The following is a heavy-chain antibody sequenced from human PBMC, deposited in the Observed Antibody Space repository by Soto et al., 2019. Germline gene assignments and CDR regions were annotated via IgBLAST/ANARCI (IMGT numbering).Heavy chain of an antibody. J-gene: IGHJ6*03. D-gene: IGHD4-17*01. CDR2: ISSSGSTI. CDR1: GFTFSSYV. CDR3: ARAVGMTAVTNYYYYYYMDV. Sequence: GGSLRLSCAASGFTFSSYVMNWVRQPPGKGLEWVSYISSSGSTIYYADSVKGRFTISRDNAKNSLYLQMNSLRAEDTAVYYCARAVGMTAVTNYYYYYYMDVWGKGTTVTVSS. V-gene: IGHV3-48*01.